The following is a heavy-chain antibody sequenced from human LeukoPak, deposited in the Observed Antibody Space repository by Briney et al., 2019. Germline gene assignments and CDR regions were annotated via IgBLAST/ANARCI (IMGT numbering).Heavy chain of an antibody. Sequence: GGSLRLSCAASGFTFSTYSLNWVRQAPGKGLEWVSYISGSSNTIYYADSVKGRFTISRDNAKNSLYLQMNSLRAEDTAVYFCAKAAVTATDYFDYWGQGTLVTVSS. CDR2: ISGSSNTI. CDR1: GFTFSTYS. CDR3: AKAAVTATDYFDY. J-gene: IGHJ4*02. D-gene: IGHD2-21*02. V-gene: IGHV3-48*01.